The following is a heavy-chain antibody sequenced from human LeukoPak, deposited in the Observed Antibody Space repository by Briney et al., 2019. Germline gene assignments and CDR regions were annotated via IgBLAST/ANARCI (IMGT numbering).Heavy chain of an antibody. V-gene: IGHV3-74*01. CDR2: INSDGINT. CDR1: GFTFSNAW. J-gene: IGHJ5*02. Sequence: GGSLRLSCAASGFTFSNAWMSRVRQAPGKGLVWVSRINSDGINTSYADSVKGRFTISRDNAKNTLNLQMNSLRAEDTAVYYCARDLGQYYDTSDNWFDPWGQGTLVTVSS. D-gene: IGHD3-22*01. CDR3: ARDLGQYYDTSDNWFDP.